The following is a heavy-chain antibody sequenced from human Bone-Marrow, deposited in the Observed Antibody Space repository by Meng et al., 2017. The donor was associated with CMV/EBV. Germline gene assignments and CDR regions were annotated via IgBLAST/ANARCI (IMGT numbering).Heavy chain of an antibody. J-gene: IGHJ4*02. V-gene: IGHV3-30-3*01. Sequence: LSLTCAASGFTFSSYAMHWVRQAPGKGLEWVAVISYDGSNKYYADSVKGRFTISRDNSKNTLYLQMNSPRAEDTAVYYCARRLLELPFDYWGQGTLVTVSS. CDR3: ARRLLELPFDY. D-gene: IGHD2-15*01. CDR1: GFTFSSYA. CDR2: ISYDGSNK.